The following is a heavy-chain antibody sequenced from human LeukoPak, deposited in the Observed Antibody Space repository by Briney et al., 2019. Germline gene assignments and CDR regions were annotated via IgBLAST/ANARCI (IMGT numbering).Heavy chain of an antibody. CDR1: GGSISSYY. J-gene: IGHJ1*01. CDR3: ARAGLLHSIRGYFQH. D-gene: IGHD6-13*01. CDR2: IYYSGST. V-gene: IGHV4-59*01. Sequence: SETLSLTCTVSGGSISSYYWSWIRQPPGKGLEWIGYIYYSGSTNYNPSLKSRVTISVDTSKNQFSLKLSSVTAADTAVYYCARAGLLHSIRGYFQHWGQGTLVTVSS.